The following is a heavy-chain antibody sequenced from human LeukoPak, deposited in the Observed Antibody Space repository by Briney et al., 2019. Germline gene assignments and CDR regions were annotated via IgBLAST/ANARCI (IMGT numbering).Heavy chain of an antibody. J-gene: IGHJ4*02. Sequence: PGGSLRLSCAASGFTFDDYDMSWVRQAPGKGLEWVSGINWNGGSTGYGDSVKGRFTISRDNAKKSLHLQMSSLRTEDTALYHCISSSFFSSIDFWGQGTLVTVSS. V-gene: IGHV3-20*01. CDR2: INWNGGST. CDR3: ISSSFFSSIDF. D-gene: IGHD3-22*01. CDR1: GFTFDDYD.